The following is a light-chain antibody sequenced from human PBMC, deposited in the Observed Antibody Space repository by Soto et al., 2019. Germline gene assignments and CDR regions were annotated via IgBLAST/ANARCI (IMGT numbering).Light chain of an antibody. CDR3: QQRRDWPRVT. V-gene: IGKV3-11*01. Sequence: EIVLTQSPATLSLSPGETATLSCRTSQSVGDYLAWYQQKPGQAPRVLIYDASNRAPGIPARFSGSGYGTDFTLTITSLEPEDFAVDYCQQRRDWPRVTFGGGTKVEIK. J-gene: IGKJ4*01. CDR2: DAS. CDR1: QSVGDY.